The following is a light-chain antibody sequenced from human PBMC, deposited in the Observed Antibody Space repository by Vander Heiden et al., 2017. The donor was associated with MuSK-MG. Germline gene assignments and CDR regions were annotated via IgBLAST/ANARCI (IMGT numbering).Light chain of an antibody. J-gene: IGKJ3*01. CDR2: AAS. CDR1: QSISSNY. V-gene: IGKV3-20*01. Sequence: EIVLTQSPGTLSLSPGERATLSCRASQSISSNYLAWYQQKPGQAPGLLIYAASSRATGIPDRFSGSGSGTDFTLTISRLEPEDFAVYFCQQYGSSPFTFGPGTKVDIK. CDR3: QQYGSSPFT.